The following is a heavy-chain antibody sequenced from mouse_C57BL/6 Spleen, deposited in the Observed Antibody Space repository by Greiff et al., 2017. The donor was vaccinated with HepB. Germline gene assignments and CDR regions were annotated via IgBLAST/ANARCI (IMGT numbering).Heavy chain of an antibody. CDR1: GYTFTDYN. CDR2: INPNNGGT. V-gene: IGHV1-22*01. Sequence: DVQLQESGPELVKPGASVKMSCKASGYTFTDYNMHWVKQSHGKSLEWIGYINPNNGGTSYNQKFKGKATLTVNKSSSTAYMELRSLTSEDSAVYYCARYDGYHRAMDYWGQGTSVTVSS. CDR3: ARYDGYHRAMDY. J-gene: IGHJ4*01. D-gene: IGHD2-3*01.